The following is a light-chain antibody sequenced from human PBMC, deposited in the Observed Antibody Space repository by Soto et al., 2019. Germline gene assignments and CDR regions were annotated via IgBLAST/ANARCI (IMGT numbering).Light chain of an antibody. CDR2: EIN. V-gene: IGLV2-8*01. CDR3: SSFAGSNNFPYV. J-gene: IGLJ1*01. Sequence: QSVLTQPPSASGSPGQSVTISCTGTSSDVCAYDYVSWYQQHPGKAPKLMIYEINKRPSGVPDRFSGSKSGNTASLTVSGLQAEDEADYYCSSFAGSNNFPYVFGNGTKVTVL. CDR1: SSDVCAYDY.